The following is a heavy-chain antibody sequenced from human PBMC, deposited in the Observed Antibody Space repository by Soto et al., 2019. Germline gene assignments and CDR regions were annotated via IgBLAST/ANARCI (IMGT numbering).Heavy chain of an antibody. V-gene: IGHV4-34*01. J-gene: IGHJ6*02. Sequence: SETLSLTCAVYGGSFSGYYWSWIRQPPGKGLEWIGEINHSGSTNYNPSLKSRVTISVDTSKNQFSLKLSSVTAADTAVYYCAREGVEDIVVVPAAPNSSTYYYYGMDVWGQGTTVTVSS. D-gene: IGHD2-2*01. CDR2: INHSGST. CDR3: AREGVEDIVVVPAAPNSSTYYYYGMDV. CDR1: GGSFSGYY.